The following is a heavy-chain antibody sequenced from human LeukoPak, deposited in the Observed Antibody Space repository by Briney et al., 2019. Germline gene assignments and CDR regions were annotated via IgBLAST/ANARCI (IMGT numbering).Heavy chain of an antibody. J-gene: IGHJ4*02. V-gene: IGHV1-69*13. D-gene: IGHD6-19*01. CDR1: GGTFSSYA. CDR3: ASSEAVAGTFDY. Sequence: SVKVSCKASGGTFSSYAISWVRQAPGQGLEWMGGIIPIFGTANFAQKFQGRVTITADESTSTAYMELSSLRSEDTAVYYCASSEAVAGTFDYWGQGTLVTVSS. CDR2: IIPIFGTA.